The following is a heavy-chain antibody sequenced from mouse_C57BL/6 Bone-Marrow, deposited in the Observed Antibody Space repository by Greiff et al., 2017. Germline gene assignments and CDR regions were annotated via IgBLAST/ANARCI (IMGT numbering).Heavy chain of an antibody. J-gene: IGHJ1*03. D-gene: IGHD1-1*01. CDR3: ARRDYYGSSSLHWYFDV. Sequence: EVKLVESGGGLVKPGGSLKLSCAASGFTFSSYTMSWVRQTPEKRLEWVATISGGGGNTYYPDSVKGRFTISRDNAKNTLYLQMSSLRSEDTALYYCARRDYYGSSSLHWYFDVWGTGTTVTVSS. V-gene: IGHV5-9*01. CDR2: ISGGGGNT. CDR1: GFTFSSYT.